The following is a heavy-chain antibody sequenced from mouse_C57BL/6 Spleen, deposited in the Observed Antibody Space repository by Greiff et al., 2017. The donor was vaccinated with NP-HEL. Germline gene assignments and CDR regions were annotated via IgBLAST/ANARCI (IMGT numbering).Heavy chain of an antibody. CDR2: IDPADSYT. J-gene: IGHJ2*01. Sequence: QVQLQQPGAELVMPGASVKLSCKASGYTFTSYWMHWVKQRPGQGLEWIGEIDPADSYTNYNQKFKGKSTLTADKSSSTAYMQLSSLTYEDSAVYCRARSRGFTTVADYWGKGTTLTVSS. D-gene: IGHD1-1*01. V-gene: IGHV1-69*01. CDR3: ARSRGFTTVADY. CDR1: GYTFTSYW.